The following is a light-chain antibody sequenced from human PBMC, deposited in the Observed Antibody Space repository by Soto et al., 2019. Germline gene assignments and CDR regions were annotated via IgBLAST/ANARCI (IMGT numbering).Light chain of an antibody. CDR2: VND. J-gene: IGLJ1*01. V-gene: IGLV1-44*01. CDR1: SSNIGSNN. Sequence: QSVLTQPPSVSGTPGQRVTISCSGSSSNIGSNNVNWYQQVPGTAPQLLIHVNDQRPSGVPDRFSGSKSGTSASLAISGLQSEDEADYYCAAWDDSLNVFYVFGTGTKVTVL. CDR3: AAWDDSLNVFYV.